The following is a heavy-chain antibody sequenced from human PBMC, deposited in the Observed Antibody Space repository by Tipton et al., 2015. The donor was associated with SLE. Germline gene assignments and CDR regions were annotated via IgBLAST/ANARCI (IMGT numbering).Heavy chain of an antibody. CDR2: IYSGGST. J-gene: IGHJ3*02. CDR1: GFTVSSNY. D-gene: IGHD6-13*01. Sequence: SLRLSCAASGFTVSSNYMSWVRQAPGKGLEWVSVIYSGGSTYYADSVKGRFTISRDNSKNTLYLQMNSLRAEDTAVYYCAKEFRSTPSFDIWGQGTMVTVSS. V-gene: IGHV3-53*01. CDR3: AKEFRSTPSFDI.